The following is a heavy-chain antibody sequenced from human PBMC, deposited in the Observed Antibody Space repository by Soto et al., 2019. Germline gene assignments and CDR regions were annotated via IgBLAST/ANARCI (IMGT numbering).Heavy chain of an antibody. J-gene: IGHJ4*02. Sequence: GGSLRLSCAASGFTFSSYSMNWVRQAPGKGLEWVSSISSSSSYIYYADSVKGRFTISRDNSKSTMYLQMNSLRAEDTAVYYCARDGYCSGGSCYSVPVFDYWGQGTLVTVSP. D-gene: IGHD2-15*01. V-gene: IGHV3-21*01. CDR2: ISSSSSYI. CDR1: GFTFSSYS. CDR3: ARDGYCSGGSCYSVPVFDY.